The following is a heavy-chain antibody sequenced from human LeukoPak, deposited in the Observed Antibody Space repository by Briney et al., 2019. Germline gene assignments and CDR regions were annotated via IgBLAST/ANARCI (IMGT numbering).Heavy chain of an antibody. V-gene: IGHV3-30*18. J-gene: IGHJ6*02. D-gene: IGHD6-13*01. CDR3: AKVSKVAAPRTYYYYGMDV. CDR1: GFTFSSYG. Sequence: PGRSLRLSCAASGFTFSSYGMHWVRQAPGKGLEWVAVISYDGSNKYYADSVKGRFTISRDNSKNTLYLQMNSLRAEDTAVYYCAKVSKVAAPRTYYYYGMDVWGQGTTVTISS. CDR2: ISYDGSNK.